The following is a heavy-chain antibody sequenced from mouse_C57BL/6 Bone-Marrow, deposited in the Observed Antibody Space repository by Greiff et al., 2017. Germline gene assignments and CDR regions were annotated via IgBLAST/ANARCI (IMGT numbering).Heavy chain of an antibody. J-gene: IGHJ3*01. Sequence: VQLQQPGAELVKPGASVKMSCKASGYTFTSYWITWVKQRPGQGLEWIGDIYPGSGSTNYNEKFKSKATLTVDTSSSTAYMQLSSLTSEDSAVYYCSRSHDCGSSYKWFAYWDGGTLVTVSA. D-gene: IGHD1-1*01. V-gene: IGHV1-55*01. CDR3: SRSHDCGSSYKWFAY. CDR2: IYPGSGST. CDR1: GYTFTSYW.